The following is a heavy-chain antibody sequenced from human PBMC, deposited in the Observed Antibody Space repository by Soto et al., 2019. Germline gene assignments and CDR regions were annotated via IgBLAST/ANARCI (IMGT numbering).Heavy chain of an antibody. J-gene: IGHJ6*03. CDR1: GYTFTTYA. CDR3: ARVYGYYYYYMDV. CDR2: INAGNGNT. Sequence: ASVKVSCKASGYTFTTYAMYWVRQAPGQRLECMGWINAGNGNTKYSQKFQGRVTITRDTSASTVYMELSSLRSDDTAVYYCARVYGYYYYYMDVWGKGTTVTVSS. V-gene: IGHV1-3*01. D-gene: IGHD2-8*01.